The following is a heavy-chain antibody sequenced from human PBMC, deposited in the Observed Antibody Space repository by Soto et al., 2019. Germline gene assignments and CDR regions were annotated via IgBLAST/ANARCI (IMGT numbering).Heavy chain of an antibody. Sequence: PGGSLRLSCAASGFTFSTYGMHWVRQAPGKGLEWVALISYDGSNRNSADSVKGRFTISRDNSKNTLYLQMNSLRVEDTAVYYCAKDEDRTPSLYAMDAWGQGTKVTVSS. CDR3: AKDEDRTPSLYAMDA. CDR2: ISYDGSNR. V-gene: IGHV3-30*18. J-gene: IGHJ6*02. D-gene: IGHD2-15*01. CDR1: GFTFSTYG.